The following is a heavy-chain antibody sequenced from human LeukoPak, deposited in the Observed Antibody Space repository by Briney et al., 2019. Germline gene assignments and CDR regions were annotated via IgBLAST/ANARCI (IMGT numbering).Heavy chain of an antibody. D-gene: IGHD2-8*01. Sequence: GGSLRLSCAASGXTFSSYGMHWVRQAPGKGLEWVAVISYDGSNKYYADSVKGRFTISRDNSKNTLYLQMNSLRAEDTAVYYCVKGYCTNGVCYPMGGYWGQGTLVTVSS. J-gene: IGHJ4*02. CDR2: ISYDGSNK. CDR3: VKGYCTNGVCYPMGGY. CDR1: GXTFSSYG. V-gene: IGHV3-30*03.